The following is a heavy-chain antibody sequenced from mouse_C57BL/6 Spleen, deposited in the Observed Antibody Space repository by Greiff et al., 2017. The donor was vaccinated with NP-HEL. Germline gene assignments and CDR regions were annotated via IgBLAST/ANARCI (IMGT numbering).Heavy chain of an antibody. J-gene: IGHJ1*03. D-gene: IGHD2-2*01. CDR3: ARGGGVKGYFDV. V-gene: IGHV1-39*01. Sequence: EVKLQESGPELVKPGASVKISCKASGYSFTDYNMNWVKQSNGKSLEWIGVINPNYGTTSYNQKFKGKATLTVDQSSSTAYMQLNSLTSEDSAVYYCARGGGVKGYFDVWGTGTTVTVSS. CDR1: GYSFTDYN. CDR2: INPNYGTT.